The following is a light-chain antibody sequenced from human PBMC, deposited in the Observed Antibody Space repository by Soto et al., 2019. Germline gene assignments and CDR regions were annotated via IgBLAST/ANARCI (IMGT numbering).Light chain of an antibody. CDR3: SSYTSTSTYV. CDR2: DVS. CDR1: SSDVGSSNG. J-gene: IGLJ1*01. V-gene: IGLV2-18*02. Sequence: QSVLTQPPSVSGSPGQSVTISCTGTSSDVGSSNGISWYQQPPGTAPKLMIYDVSNRPSGVPDRFSGFKSGNTASLTISGLQAEDEADYYCSSYTSTSTYVFGTGTKVTVL.